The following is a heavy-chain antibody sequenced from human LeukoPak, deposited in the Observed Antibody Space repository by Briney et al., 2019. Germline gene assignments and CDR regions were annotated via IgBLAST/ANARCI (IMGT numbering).Heavy chain of an antibody. Sequence: ASVKVSCKASGYTFTGYYMHWVRQAPGQGLEWMGIINPSGGSTSYAQKFQGRVTMTRDTSTSTVYMELSSLRSEDTAVYYCARGDCSGGSCYPPGPHYGMDVWGQGTTVTVSS. J-gene: IGHJ6*02. D-gene: IGHD2-15*01. CDR3: ARGDCSGGSCYPPGPHYGMDV. CDR1: GYTFTGYY. CDR2: INPSGGST. V-gene: IGHV1-46*01.